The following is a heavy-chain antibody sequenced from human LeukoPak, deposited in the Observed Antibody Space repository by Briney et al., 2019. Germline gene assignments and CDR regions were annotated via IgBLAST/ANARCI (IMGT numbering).Heavy chain of an antibody. CDR3: ARGPYDILTGYYTPGVFDI. V-gene: IGHV4-39*01. CDR1: GGSISSSSYY. CDR2: IYYSGST. Sequence: SETLSLTCTVSGGSISSSSYYWGWIRQPPGKGLEWIGSIYYSGSTYYNPSLKSRVTISVDTSKNQFSLKLSSVTAADTAVYYCARGPYDILTGYYTPGVFDIWGQGTMVTVSS. D-gene: IGHD3-9*01. J-gene: IGHJ3*02.